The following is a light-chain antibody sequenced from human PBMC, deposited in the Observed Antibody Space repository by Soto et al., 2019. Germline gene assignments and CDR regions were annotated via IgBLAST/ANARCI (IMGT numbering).Light chain of an antibody. CDR2: DAS. CDR1: QSVSSY. V-gene: IGKV3-11*01. Sequence: EIVLTQSPATLSLSPGERATLSCRASQSVSSYLAWYQQKPGQAPRLLIYDASNSATGIPARFSGSGSGTDCTLTISSLEPEDFAVYYCQQRSNWPRALTFGGGTKVEIK. CDR3: QQRSNWPRALT. J-gene: IGKJ4*01.